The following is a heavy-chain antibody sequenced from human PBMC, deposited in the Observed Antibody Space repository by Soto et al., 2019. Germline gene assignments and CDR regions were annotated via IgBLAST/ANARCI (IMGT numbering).Heavy chain of an antibody. Sequence: GGSLRLSCAASGFTFSSYSMNWVRQAPGRGLEWVSSISSSSSYIYYADSVKGRFTISRDNAKNSLYLQMNSLRAEDTAVYYCAREYYYGSGSYYYYMDVWGKGTTVTVSS. J-gene: IGHJ6*03. CDR2: ISSSSSYI. CDR1: GFTFSSYS. D-gene: IGHD3-10*01. V-gene: IGHV3-21*01. CDR3: AREYYYGSGSYYYYMDV.